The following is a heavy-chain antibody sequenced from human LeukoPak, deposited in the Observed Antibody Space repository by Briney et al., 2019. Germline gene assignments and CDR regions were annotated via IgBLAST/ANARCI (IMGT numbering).Heavy chain of an antibody. V-gene: IGHV3-30*18. CDR3: AKSQWDYGNYDPFDY. J-gene: IGHJ4*02. Sequence: GGSLRLSCAASGFTFSSYGMHWVRQAPGKGLEWVAVISYDGSNKYYADSVKGRFTISRDNSKNTLYLQMNSLRAEDTAVYYCAKSQWDYGNYDPFDYWGQGTLVTVSS. D-gene: IGHD4-11*01. CDR2: ISYDGSNK. CDR1: GFTFSSYG.